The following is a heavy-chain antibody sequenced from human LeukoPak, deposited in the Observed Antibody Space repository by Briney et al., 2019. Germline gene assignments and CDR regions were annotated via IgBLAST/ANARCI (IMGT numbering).Heavy chain of an antibody. CDR2: INTGNGNT. Sequence: ASVKVSCKASGYTFTSYAMHWVRQAPGQRLEWMGWINTGNGNTKYSQKFQGRVTITRATSASTAYMELSSLRCEDTAVYYCARVGYSGSDSRPVFNYWGQGTLVTVSS. CDR3: ARVGYSGSDSRPVFNY. D-gene: IGHD5-12*01. CDR1: GYTFTSYA. J-gene: IGHJ4*02. V-gene: IGHV1-3*04.